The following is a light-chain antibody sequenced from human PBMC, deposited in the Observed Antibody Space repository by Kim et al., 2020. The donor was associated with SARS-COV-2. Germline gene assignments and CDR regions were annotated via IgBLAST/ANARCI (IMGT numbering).Light chain of an antibody. V-gene: IGLV3-25*03. CDR2: KDS. J-gene: IGLJ2*01. CDR3: QSADSTGTFRV. CDR1: TLPKQY. Sequence: PGQTATIACSGETLPKQYTYWFQQKPGQAPVLVIYKDSERPSGIPERFSGSSSGTTVTLTISGVQAEDEADYYCQSADSTGTFRVFGGGTKVTVL.